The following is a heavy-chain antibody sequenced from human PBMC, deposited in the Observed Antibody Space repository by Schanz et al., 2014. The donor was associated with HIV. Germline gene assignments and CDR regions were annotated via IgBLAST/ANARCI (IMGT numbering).Heavy chain of an antibody. Sequence: EQLVESGGGLVQPGGSLRLSCAASGFTFSSYAMSWIRQAPGMGLEWVSYISSSSNTINYADSVKGRFTISRDNTKSSLYLQMNSLRAEDTAVYYCARVKGAVDYWGQGTLVTVSS. CDR2: ISSSSNTI. J-gene: IGHJ4*02. V-gene: IGHV3-48*04. CDR3: ARVKGAVDY. CDR1: GFTFSSYA.